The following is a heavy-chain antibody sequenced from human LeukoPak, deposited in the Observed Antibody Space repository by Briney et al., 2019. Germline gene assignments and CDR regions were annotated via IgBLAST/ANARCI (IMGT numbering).Heavy chain of an antibody. CDR1: GDSVSSNSAA. CDR3: GRDPQYSSSWYTFHYGMDV. J-gene: IGHJ6*02. CDR2: TYYRSKWYN. V-gene: IGHV6-1*01. D-gene: IGHD6-13*01. Sequence: SQTLSLTCAFSGDSVSSNSAAWNWIRQSPSRGLEWLGSTYYRSKWYNDYAVSVKSQITINPDTSKNQFSLQLNSVTPEDTAVYYCGRDPQYSSSWYTFHYGMDVWGQGTTVTVSS.